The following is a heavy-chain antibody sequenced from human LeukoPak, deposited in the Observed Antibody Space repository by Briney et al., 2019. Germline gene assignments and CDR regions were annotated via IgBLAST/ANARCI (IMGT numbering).Heavy chain of an antibody. D-gene: IGHD3-22*01. Sequence: PSETLSLTCTASGVSIISTTYYWGWIRQPPGKALEWIGSIYYGGTTYYNPSLKSRVTISVDTSKKQFSLKLSSVTAADTAFYYCARQRDYYDSSGQSDFDSWGQGALVTVSS. CDR1: GVSIISTTYY. V-gene: IGHV4-39*01. CDR2: IYYGGTT. J-gene: IGHJ4*02. CDR3: ARQRDYYDSSGQSDFDS.